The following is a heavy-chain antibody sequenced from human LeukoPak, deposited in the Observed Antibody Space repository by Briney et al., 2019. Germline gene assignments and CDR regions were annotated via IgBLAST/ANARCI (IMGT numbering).Heavy chain of an antibody. CDR1: GYTFTSYY. CDR2: FGPEDGET. CDR3: ATDHVRYYYYGMDV. V-gene: IGHV1-24*01. J-gene: IGHJ6*02. Sequence: ASVKVSCKASGYTFTSYYMHWVRQAPGKGLEWMGGFGPEDGETIYAQKFQGRVTMTEDTSTDTAYMELSSLRSEDTAVYYCATDHVRYYYYGMDVWGQGTTVTVSS. D-gene: IGHD2-8*01.